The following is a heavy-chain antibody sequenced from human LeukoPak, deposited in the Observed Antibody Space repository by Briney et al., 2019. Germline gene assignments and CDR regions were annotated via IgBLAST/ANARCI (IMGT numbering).Heavy chain of an antibody. CDR3: ARDEVRCSGGSCYSGYLVY. CDR2: ISAYNGNT. CDR1: GYTFTSYG. V-gene: IGHV1-18*01. Sequence: ASVKVSCKASGYTFTSYGISWVRQAPGQGLEWMGWISAYNGNTNYAQKFQGRVTMTRDTSTSTVYMELSSLRSEDTAVYYCARDEVRCSGGSCYSGYLVYWGQGTLVTVSS. D-gene: IGHD2-15*01. J-gene: IGHJ4*02.